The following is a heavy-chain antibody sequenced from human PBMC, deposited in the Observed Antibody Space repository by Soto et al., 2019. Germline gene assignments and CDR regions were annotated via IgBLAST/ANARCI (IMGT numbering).Heavy chain of an antibody. CDR1: GGTISSSSYY. V-gene: IGHV4-39*01. Sequence: SETLSLPCTVSGGTISSSSYYWGWIRPPPGKGLEWIGSIYYSGSTYYNPSLKSRVTISVDTSKNQFSLKLSSVTAADTAVYYCAIHGVSSRTYYYYGMDVWGQGTTVTVSS. D-gene: IGHD3-16*02. J-gene: IGHJ6*02. CDR2: IYYSGST. CDR3: AIHGVSSRTYYYYGMDV.